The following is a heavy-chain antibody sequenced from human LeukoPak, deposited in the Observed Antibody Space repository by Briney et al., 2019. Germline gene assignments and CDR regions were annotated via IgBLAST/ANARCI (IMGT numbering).Heavy chain of an antibody. J-gene: IGHJ5*02. CDR2: ISTSSRYI. V-gene: IGHV3-21*01. D-gene: IGHD2-8*01. Sequence: GGSLRLSCAASGFTFSGYDMTCGRQAPGKGLEWVSSISTSSRYIYYKDSVRGRFTISRDDPKNYLYPVMNSLQAEDTAVYYSLRCESWRFICYLRRSFFDPWGQGTLVTVSS. CDR1: GFTFSGYD. CDR3: LRCESWRFICYLRRSFFDP.